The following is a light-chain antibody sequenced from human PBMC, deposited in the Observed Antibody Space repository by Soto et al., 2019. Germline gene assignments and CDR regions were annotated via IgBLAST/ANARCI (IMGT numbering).Light chain of an antibody. Sequence: QSALTQPPSASGSPGQSVTISCTGTSSDVGGYKYFSWYQQHPGKAPKLMIFEVNKRPSGVPDRFSGSKSGNTASLTVSGLQAEYEADYSCSSYAGINNLGVFGTGTKVTVL. J-gene: IGLJ1*01. V-gene: IGLV2-8*01. CDR1: SSDVGGYKY. CDR3: SSYAGINNLGV. CDR2: EVN.